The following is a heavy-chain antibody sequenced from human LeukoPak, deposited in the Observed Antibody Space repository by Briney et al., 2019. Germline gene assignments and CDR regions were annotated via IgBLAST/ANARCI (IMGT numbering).Heavy chain of an antibody. CDR2: ISGSGGST. CDR3: AKDQGLRFLEWLLSSDAFDI. CDR1: GFTFSSYA. Sequence: GGSLRLSCAASGFTFSSYAMSWVRQAPGKGLEWVSAISGSGGSTYYADSVKGRFTISRDNSKNTLYLQMNSLRAEDTAVYYCAKDQGLRFLEWLLSSDAFDIWGQGTVVTVSS. J-gene: IGHJ3*02. V-gene: IGHV3-23*01. D-gene: IGHD3-3*01.